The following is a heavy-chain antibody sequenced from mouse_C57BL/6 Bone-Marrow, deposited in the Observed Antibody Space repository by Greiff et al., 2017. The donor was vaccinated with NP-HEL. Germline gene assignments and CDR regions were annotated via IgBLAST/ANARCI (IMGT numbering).Heavy chain of an antibody. CDR3: ARDLYYFDY. Sequence: EVKLVESGGGLVKPGGSLKLSCAASGFTFSSYAMSWVRQTPEKRLEWVATISDGGSYTYYPDNVKGRFTLSRDKAKNNLYLQMSHLKSEDTAMYYYARDLYYFDYWGQGTTLTVSA. V-gene: IGHV5-4*01. CDR1: GFTFSSYA. J-gene: IGHJ2*01. CDR2: ISDGGSYT.